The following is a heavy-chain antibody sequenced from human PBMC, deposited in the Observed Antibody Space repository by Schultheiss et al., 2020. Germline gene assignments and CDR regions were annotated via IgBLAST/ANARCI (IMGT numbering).Heavy chain of an antibody. V-gene: IGHV3-15*01. J-gene: IGHJ4*02. D-gene: IGHD3-3*01. CDR3: TTDSTIFGVVINYFDY. CDR2: IKSKTDGGTT. Sequence: GGSLRLSCAASGFTVSSNYMSWVRQAPGKGLEWVGRIKSKTDGGTTDYAAPVKGRFTISRDDSKNTLYLQMNSLKTEDTAVYYCTTDSTIFGVVINYFDYWGQGTLVTVSS. CDR1: GFTVSSNY.